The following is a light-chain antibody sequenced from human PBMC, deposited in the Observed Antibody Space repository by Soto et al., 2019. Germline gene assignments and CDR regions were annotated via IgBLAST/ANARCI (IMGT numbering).Light chain of an antibody. CDR2: VAS. Sequence: MLMTQSPATLSVSPGERVTLSCRTSHSVNSHVAWYQQKPGQAPRLLLYVASTRATGIPVRFSGSGFGTEFTLTISSLQSEDFAVYYCQQYKNWPLFGQGTRLEIK. J-gene: IGKJ5*01. CDR3: QQYKNWPL. V-gene: IGKV3-15*01. CDR1: HSVNSH.